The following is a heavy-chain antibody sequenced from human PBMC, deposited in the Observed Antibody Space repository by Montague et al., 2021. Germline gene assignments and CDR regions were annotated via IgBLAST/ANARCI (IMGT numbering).Heavy chain of an antibody. V-gene: IGHV4-59*01. D-gene: IGHD1-14*01. Sequence: SETLSLTCSVSGASISDYCWSWIRQPPGKGLEWIGYIYYSRRTNYNPSLKSRVTISVDTSKNQFSLKLSSVTAADTAFYYCAVTNPYYYYGMDAWGQGTTVTVSS. CDR1: GASISDYC. J-gene: IGHJ6*02. CDR2: IYYSRRT. CDR3: AVTNPYYYYGMDA.